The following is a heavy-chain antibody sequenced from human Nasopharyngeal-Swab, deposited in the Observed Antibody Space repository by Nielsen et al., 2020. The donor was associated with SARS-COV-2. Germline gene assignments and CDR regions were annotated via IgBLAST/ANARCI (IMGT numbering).Heavy chain of an antibody. J-gene: IGHJ4*02. CDR2: IIPIFGTA. CDR3: ARSGYSIPDIDY. CDR1: GGTFSSYA. Sequence: SVKVSCKASGGTFSSYAISWVRQAPGQGLEWMGGIIPIFGTADYAQKFQDRVTITADESTSTAYMELSSLRSEDTAVYYCARSGYSIPDIDYWGQGTLVTVSS. D-gene: IGHD6-13*01. V-gene: IGHV1-69*13.